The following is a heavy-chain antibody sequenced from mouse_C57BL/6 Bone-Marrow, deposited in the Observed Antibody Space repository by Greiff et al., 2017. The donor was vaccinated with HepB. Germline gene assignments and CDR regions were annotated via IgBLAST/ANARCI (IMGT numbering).Heavy chain of an antibody. D-gene: IGHD2-1*01. V-gene: IGHV1-52*01. J-gene: IGHJ1*03. CDR2: IDPSDSET. CDR3: ARDYGKGYWYFDV. Sequence: QVQLQQPGAELVRPGSSVKLSCKASGYTFTSYWMHWVKQRPIQGLEWIGNIDPSDSETHYNQKFKDKATLTVDKSSSTAYMQLSSLTSEDSAVYYCARDYGKGYWYFDVWGTGTTVTVSS. CDR1: GYTFTSYW.